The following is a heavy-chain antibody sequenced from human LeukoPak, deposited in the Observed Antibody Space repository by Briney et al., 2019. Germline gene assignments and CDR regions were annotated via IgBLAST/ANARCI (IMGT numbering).Heavy chain of an antibody. CDR3: ARDVYDYGDYVGQRYFDY. CDR2: IYYSGST. D-gene: IGHD4-17*01. J-gene: IGHJ4*02. V-gene: IGHV4-59*01. CDR1: GGSISSYY. Sequence: SGTLSLTCTVSGGSISSYYWSWIRQPPGKGLEWIGYIYYSGSTNYNPSLKSRVTISVDTSKNQFSLKLSSVTAADTAVYYCARDVYDYGDYVGQRYFDYWGQGALVTVSS.